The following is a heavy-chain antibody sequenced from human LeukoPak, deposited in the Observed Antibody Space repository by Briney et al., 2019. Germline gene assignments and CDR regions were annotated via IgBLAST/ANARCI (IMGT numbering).Heavy chain of an antibody. CDR3: ARDWEGMDV. CDR2: ISYDGSNK. V-gene: IGHV3-30*04. CDR1: GVTFSSYA. D-gene: IGHD1-26*01. J-gene: IGHJ6*02. Sequence: GGSLRLSCAASGVTFSSYAMHWVRQAPGKGLEWVAVISYDGSNKYYADSVKGRFTISRDNSKNTLYLQMNSLRAEDTAVYYCARDWEGMDVWGQGTTVTASS.